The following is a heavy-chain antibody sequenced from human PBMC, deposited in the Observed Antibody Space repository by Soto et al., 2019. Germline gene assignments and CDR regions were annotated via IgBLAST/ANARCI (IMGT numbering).Heavy chain of an antibody. J-gene: IGHJ4*02. CDR2: IYPSESI. D-gene: IGHD2-15*01. CDR1: GGSISYYY. Sequence: SDTLSLTCTVSGGSISYYYWSWNRQPPGKGLEWIGYIYPSESIHYNASLKGRVTISVDTSKNQFSLKLSSVTAADTAVYYCARGGEYCSGGSCYPAFDYWGQGTLVTVSS. V-gene: IGHV4-59*01. CDR3: ARGGEYCSGGSCYPAFDY.